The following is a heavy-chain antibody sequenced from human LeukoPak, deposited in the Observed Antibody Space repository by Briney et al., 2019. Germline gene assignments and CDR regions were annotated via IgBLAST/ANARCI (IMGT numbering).Heavy chain of an antibody. J-gene: IGHJ4*02. V-gene: IGHV3-74*01. CDR3: ARDGDAPMTDFDY. Sequence: GGSLRLSCAASGFTFSSYWMCWVRQDPGKGLAWVSCIKTDGSITAYAGSVKGRFTISRDNAKNTLYLQMNSLRADDTAVYYCARDGDAPMTDFDYWGQGTLVTVSS. CDR2: IKTDGSIT. CDR1: GFTFSSYW. D-gene: IGHD2-21*02.